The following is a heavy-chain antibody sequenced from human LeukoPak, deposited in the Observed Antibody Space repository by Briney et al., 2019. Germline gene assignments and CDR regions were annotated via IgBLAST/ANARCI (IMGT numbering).Heavy chain of an antibody. CDR3: AREGNWDDYYYYGMDV. Sequence: ASVKVSCKASGYTFTGYYMHWVRQAPGQGLEWMGWINPNSGGTNYAQKFQGRVTMTRDTSISTAYMELSRLRSDDTAVYYCAREGNWDDYYYYGMDVWGRGTTVTVSS. CDR2: INPNSGGT. CDR1: GYTFTGYY. D-gene: IGHD7-27*01. V-gene: IGHV1-2*02. J-gene: IGHJ6*02.